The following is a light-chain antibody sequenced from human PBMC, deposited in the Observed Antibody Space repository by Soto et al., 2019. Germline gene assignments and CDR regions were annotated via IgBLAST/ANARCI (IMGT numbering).Light chain of an antibody. CDR2: AIS. CDR3: QQTYITPYT. CDR1: QSISSW. J-gene: IGKJ5*01. Sequence: DIQMTQSPSTLSASVGDRVTITCRASQSISSWLAWYQQKPGKAPKLLIHAISTLESGVPSRFSGSGSGTDFTLTIDSLQPDDFATYYCQQTYITPYTFGQGTRLEIK. V-gene: IGKV1-5*01.